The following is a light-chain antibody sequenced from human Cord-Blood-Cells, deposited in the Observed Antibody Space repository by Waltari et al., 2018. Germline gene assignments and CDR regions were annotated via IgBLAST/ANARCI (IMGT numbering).Light chain of an antibody. CDR2: GAS. Sequence: ESVLTQSPATLSLSPGERATLSCRASQSVSSSYLAWDQQKPGQAPRLLIYGASSRATGIPDRFSGSGSGTDFTLTISRLEPEDFAVYYCQQYGSSHTFGQGTKVESK. V-gene: IGKV3-20*01. CDR3: QQYGSSHT. CDR1: QSVSSSY. J-gene: IGKJ1*01.